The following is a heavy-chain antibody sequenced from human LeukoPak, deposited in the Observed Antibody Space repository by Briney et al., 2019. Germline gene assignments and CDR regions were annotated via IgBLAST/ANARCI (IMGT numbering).Heavy chain of an antibody. V-gene: IGHV3-7*01. CDR3: ARDSSGWYYFDY. CDR1: GFTFSNYA. CDR2: IKQGGSEK. J-gene: IGHJ4*02. Sequence: GVLRLSCAASGFTFSNYAMSWVRQAPGKGLEWVANIKQGGSEKYYVDSVKGRFTISRDNAKNSLYLQMNSLRAEDTAVYYCARDSSGWYYFDYWGQGTLVTVSS. D-gene: IGHD6-19*01.